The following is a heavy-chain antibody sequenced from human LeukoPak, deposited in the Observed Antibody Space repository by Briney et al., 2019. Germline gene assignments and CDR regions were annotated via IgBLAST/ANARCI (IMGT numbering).Heavy chain of an antibody. D-gene: IGHD2-2*01. CDR3: ARLNCRSSSTSCKNRYYYGMDV. V-gene: IGHV5-10-1*01. CDR2: IDTSDSYT. Sequence: GASLKISCKGSGYSFTSYWISWVRQMPGKGLEWMGRIDTSDSYTNYSPSFQGHVTISADKSISTAYLQWSSMKASATAMYYCARLNCRSSSTSCKNRYYYGMDVWGQGTTVTVSS. J-gene: IGHJ6*02. CDR1: GYSFTSYW.